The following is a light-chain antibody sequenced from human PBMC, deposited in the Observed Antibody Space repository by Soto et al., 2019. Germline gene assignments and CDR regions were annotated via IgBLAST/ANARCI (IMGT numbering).Light chain of an antibody. CDR2: AAS. Sequence: DIQMTQSPSSLSASVGDRVTITCRASQNITKYLTWYQQKPGKAPKLLVYAASTLQSGVPSRFSGSGSGTEFTLTINGLQPEDFASYYCLQSYNNFWTFGQGTKVDLK. V-gene: IGKV1-39*01. J-gene: IGKJ1*01. CDR1: QNITKY. CDR3: LQSYNNFWT.